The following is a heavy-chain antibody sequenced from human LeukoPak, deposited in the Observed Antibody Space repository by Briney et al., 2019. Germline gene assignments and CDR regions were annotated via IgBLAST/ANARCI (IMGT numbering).Heavy chain of an antibody. J-gene: IGHJ4*02. Sequence: SVKVSCKASGGTFSSYAISWVRQAPGQGLEWMGGIIPIFGTANYAQKFQGRVTITADESTSTAYMELSSLRSEDTAVYYCARDPNPPGIAAADFDYWGQGTLVTVSS. CDR3: ARDPNPPGIAAADFDY. D-gene: IGHD6-13*01. CDR2: IIPIFGTA. CDR1: GGTFSSYA. V-gene: IGHV1-69*13.